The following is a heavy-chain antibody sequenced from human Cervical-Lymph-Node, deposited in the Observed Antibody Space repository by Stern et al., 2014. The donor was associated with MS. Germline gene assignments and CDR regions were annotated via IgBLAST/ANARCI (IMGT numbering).Heavy chain of an antibody. J-gene: IGHJ4*02. V-gene: IGHV4-30-4*01. D-gene: IGHD5-24*01. Sequence: QVQLQESGPGLVKPSQTLSLTCTVSGGPISSGEYYWTWIRQPPGKGLEWIGYIYFRGSTYYTPSVKSRVTISRDTSKNQFSLKMNPVTAADTAVYYCARKRWLSSDYFDYWGQGTLVTVSS. CDR3: ARKRWLSSDYFDY. CDR2: IYFRGST. CDR1: GGPISSGEYY.